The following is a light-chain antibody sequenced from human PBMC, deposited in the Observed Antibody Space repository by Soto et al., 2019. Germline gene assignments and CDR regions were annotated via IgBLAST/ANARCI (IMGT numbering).Light chain of an antibody. J-gene: IGKJ1*01. CDR3: QQSYSHPT. V-gene: IGKV1-39*01. Sequence: QLTQSPSSLSASVGDRVTITCRASKSIDIYLHWYQQKPGKAPKLLIYSASSSQRGVTSRFSGSGSGTDFTLTISSLQPEDSATYYGQQSYSHPTFGQGTKVEVK. CDR1: KSIDIY. CDR2: SAS.